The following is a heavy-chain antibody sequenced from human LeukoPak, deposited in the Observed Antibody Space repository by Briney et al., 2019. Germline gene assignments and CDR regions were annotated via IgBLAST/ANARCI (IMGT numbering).Heavy chain of an antibody. D-gene: IGHD3-16*01. J-gene: IGHJ6*02. V-gene: IGHV3-30-3*01. CDR2: ISYDGSNE. CDR3: ARDRSDYSIKYYYYYGMDV. CDR1: GFTFSSYS. Sequence: GGSLRLSCAVSGFTFSSYSMHWVRQAPGKGLEWVAVISYDGSNEYYADSVKGRFTISRDKSKNTLYLQMNSLRAEDTAVYYCARDRSDYSIKYYYYYGMDVWGQGTTVTVSS.